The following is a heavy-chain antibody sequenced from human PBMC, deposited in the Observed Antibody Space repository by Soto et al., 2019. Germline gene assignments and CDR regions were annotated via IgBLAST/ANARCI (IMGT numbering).Heavy chain of an antibody. Sequence: HPGGSLRLSCAASGFSFGSYALSWVRQAPGKGLEWVSTISGSDGKTFYADSVKGRFSISRDTSQNTLYLQMNSLRADDTAIYYCARWSYLDYWGQGNRVPVPS. D-gene: IGHD3-3*01. J-gene: IGHJ4*02. CDR1: GFSFGSYA. CDR2: ISGSDGKT. CDR3: ARWSYLDY. V-gene: IGHV3-23*01.